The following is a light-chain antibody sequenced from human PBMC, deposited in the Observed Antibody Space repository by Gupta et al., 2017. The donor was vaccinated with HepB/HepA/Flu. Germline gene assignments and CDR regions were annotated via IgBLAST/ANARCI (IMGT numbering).Light chain of an antibody. CDR3: QQESSSPST. Sequence: EIVLTQSPGTLSLSPGERATLSCRASQSVSSSYLAWYQQKPGQAPRLLIYGASSRATGIPDRFSGSGSGTEFTLTISRLEPEDFAVYYCQQESSSPSTFGQGTKLEIK. J-gene: IGKJ2*02. CDR1: QSVSSSY. CDR2: GAS. V-gene: IGKV3-20*01.